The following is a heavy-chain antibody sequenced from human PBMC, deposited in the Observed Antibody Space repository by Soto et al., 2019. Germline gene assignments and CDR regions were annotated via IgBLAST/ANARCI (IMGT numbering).Heavy chain of an antibody. CDR1: GCSISSYY. J-gene: IGHJ4*02. CDR3: ARDQNGSGNYYTRYFDY. D-gene: IGHD3-10*01. CDR2: IYYSGST. V-gene: IGHV4-59*12. Sequence: SETLSLTSPVSGCSISSYYWSWIRQPPGKGLEWIGYIYYSGSTNYNPSLKSRVTISVDTSKNQFSLNLSSVTAADTAVYYCARDQNGSGNYYTRYFDYWGQGTLVTVSS.